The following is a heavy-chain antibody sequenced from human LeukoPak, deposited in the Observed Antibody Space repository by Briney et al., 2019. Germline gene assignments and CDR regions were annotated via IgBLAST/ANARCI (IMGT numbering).Heavy chain of an antibody. J-gene: IGHJ6*03. D-gene: IGHD3-16*01. CDR1: GGSFRGYY. Sequence: SETLSLTCDVYGGSFRGYYWSWIRQPPGKELEWIGYLLYSGATNYNPSLKSRVTISMDTSMNQFSLKLTSVTAADTAVYYCAKDLGPAYLYMDVWGKGTTVTISS. V-gene: IGHV4-59*01. CDR3: AKDLGPAYLYMDV. CDR2: LLYSGAT.